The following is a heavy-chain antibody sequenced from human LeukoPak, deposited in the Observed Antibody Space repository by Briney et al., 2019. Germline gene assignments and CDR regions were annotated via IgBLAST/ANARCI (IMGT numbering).Heavy chain of an antibody. CDR3: ATATKTYDSSGYFFDY. Sequence: ASVKVSCKVSGYTLTELSMHWVRQSPGKGLEGMGGFDTESGETIYAQKFQGRVTMTEDTSTVTAYMELSSLRSEDTAVYYCATATKTYDSSGYFFDYWGQGTLVTVSS. J-gene: IGHJ4*02. V-gene: IGHV1-24*01. CDR2: FDTESGET. D-gene: IGHD3-22*01. CDR1: GYTLTELS.